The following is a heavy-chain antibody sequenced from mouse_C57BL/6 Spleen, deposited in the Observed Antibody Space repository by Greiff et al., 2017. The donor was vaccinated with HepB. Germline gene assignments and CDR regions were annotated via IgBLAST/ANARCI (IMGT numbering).Heavy chain of an antibody. D-gene: IGHD2-1*01. V-gene: IGHV1-55*01. Sequence: QVQLQQPGAELVNPGASVKMSCKASGYTFTSYWITWVKQRPGQGLEWIGDIYPGSGSTNYNEKFKSKATLTVDTSSNTAYMQLSSLTYEDSAVYYYAREAYGNPDYWGQGTTLTVSS. CDR1: GYTFTSYW. J-gene: IGHJ2*01. CDR2: IYPGSGST. CDR3: AREAYGNPDY.